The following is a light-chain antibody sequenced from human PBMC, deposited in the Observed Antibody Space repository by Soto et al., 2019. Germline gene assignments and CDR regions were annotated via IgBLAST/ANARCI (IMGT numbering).Light chain of an antibody. J-gene: IGKJ1*01. V-gene: IGKV3-20*01. CDR3: QQYGTSLSWT. CDR2: GAS. Sequence: EIVLTQSPGTLSLSPGERATLSCRASQSVTSSYLTWYQQKPGQAPRLLIYGASSRAAGIPDRFSGSGSGIDFTLTINRLEPEDVAVYYCQQYGTSLSWTFGQGTKVEIK. CDR1: QSVTSSY.